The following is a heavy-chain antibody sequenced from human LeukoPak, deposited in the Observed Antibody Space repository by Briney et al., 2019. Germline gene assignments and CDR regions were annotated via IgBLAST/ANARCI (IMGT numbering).Heavy chain of an antibody. CDR3: ARERGWDIVATPHDAFDI. D-gene: IGHD5-12*01. Sequence: ASVKVSCKASGGTFSSYAISWVRQAPGQGLEWMGRIIPIFGTANYAQKFQARVTITTDESTSTAYMELSSLRSEDTAVYYCARERGWDIVATPHDAFDIWGQGTMVTVSS. J-gene: IGHJ3*02. CDR2: IIPIFGTA. V-gene: IGHV1-69*05. CDR1: GGTFSSYA.